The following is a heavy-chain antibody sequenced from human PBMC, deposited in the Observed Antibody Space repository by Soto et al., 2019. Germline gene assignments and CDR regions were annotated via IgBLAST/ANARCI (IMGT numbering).Heavy chain of an antibody. CDR1: GGSFSGYY. CDR3: ARVKNGMFGYSYGYSGGFDY. V-gene: IGHV4-34*01. Sequence: PSETLSLTCAVYGGSFSGYYWSWIRQPPGKGLEGMGEINHRGSTNYNPSLKSRVTISVDTSKNQFSLKLSSVPAADTAVYYCARVKNGMFGYSYGYSGGFDYRGQGTLVTVSS. CDR2: INHRGST. J-gene: IGHJ4*02. D-gene: IGHD5-18*01.